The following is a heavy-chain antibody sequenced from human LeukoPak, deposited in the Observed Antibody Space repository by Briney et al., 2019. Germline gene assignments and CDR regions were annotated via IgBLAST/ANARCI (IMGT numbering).Heavy chain of an antibody. J-gene: IGHJ4*02. CDR2: ISPYNGNT. CDR1: GYTFTSYG. CDR3: ARERRYSSGWYHPGYFDY. V-gene: IGHV1-18*01. D-gene: IGHD6-19*01. Sequence: ASVKVSCKASGYTFTSYGIRWVQQAPGQGLEWMGWISPYNGNTNYAQKLQGRVTMTTDTSTSTAYMELRSLRSDDTAVYYCARERRYSSGWYHPGYFDYWGQGTLVTVSS.